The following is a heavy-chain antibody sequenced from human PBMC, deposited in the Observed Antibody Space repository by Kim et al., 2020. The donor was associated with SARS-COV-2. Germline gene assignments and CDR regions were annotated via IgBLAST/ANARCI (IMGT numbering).Heavy chain of an antibody. J-gene: IGHJ3*02. CDR3: AKDRSRGYYDSSGYYSDAFDI. CDR1: GFTFSSYA. D-gene: IGHD3-22*01. Sequence: GGSLRLSCAASGFTFSSYAMSWVRQAPGKGLEWVSAISGSGGSTYYADSVKGRFTISRDNSKNTLYLQMNSLRAEDTAVYYCAKDRSRGYYDSSGYYSDAFDIWGQGTMVTVSS. CDR2: ISGSGGST. V-gene: IGHV3-23*01.